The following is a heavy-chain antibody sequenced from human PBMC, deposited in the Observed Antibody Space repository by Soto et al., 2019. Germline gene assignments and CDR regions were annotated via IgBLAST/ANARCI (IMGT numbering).Heavy chain of an antibody. V-gene: IGHV3-33*01. D-gene: IGHD1-26*01. Sequence: GGSLRLSGVAAGFAFDTYGIRWVRQTPGKGLEWVAVLGYDGGGRYYADSVKGRFSISRDNSKNTLYLQMDSLRGEDTAFYFCEREPVGPASDMHVCGQGNT. CDR1: GFAFDTYG. J-gene: IGHJ6*02. CDR3: EREPVGPASDMHV. CDR2: LGYDGGGR.